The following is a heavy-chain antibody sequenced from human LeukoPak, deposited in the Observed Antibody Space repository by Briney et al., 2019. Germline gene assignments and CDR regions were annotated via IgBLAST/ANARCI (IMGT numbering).Heavy chain of an antibody. CDR1: GFTFTSRSA. V-gene: IGHV1-58*01. J-gene: IGHJ5*02. CDR3: AAPYTSSWFDL. CDR2: IVFDSDNT. Sequence: SVKVSCKASGFTFTSRSAVQWVRPARGQGRGWIGWIVFDSDNTNYTENFQGRVTITRDMSASTSYMELSSLRSEDTAVYFCAAPYTSSWFDLWGQGTLVTVSS. D-gene: IGHD6-13*01.